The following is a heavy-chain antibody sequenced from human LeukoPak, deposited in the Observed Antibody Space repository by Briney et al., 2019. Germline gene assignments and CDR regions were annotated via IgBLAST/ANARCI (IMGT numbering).Heavy chain of an antibody. J-gene: IGHJ6*03. CDR1: GFTFSSYA. CDR2: ISGSGGST. V-gene: IGHV3-23*01. D-gene: IGHD1-26*01. Sequence: GESLRLSCAASGFTFSSYALSWVRQALGKGLEWVSAISGSGGSTYYADSVKGRFTISRDNSKNTLYLQMNSLRAEDTAVYYCARAVKEWELRYYYYMDVWGKGTTVTVSS. CDR3: ARAVKEWELRYYYYMDV.